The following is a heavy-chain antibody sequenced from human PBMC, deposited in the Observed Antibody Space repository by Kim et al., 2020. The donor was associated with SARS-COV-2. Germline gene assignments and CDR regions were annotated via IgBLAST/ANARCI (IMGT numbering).Heavy chain of an antibody. D-gene: IGHD5-12*01. CDR3: VRGVEYSGYEYYYYYGMDV. V-gene: IGHV3-30*07. Sequence: GRFTISRDNSKNTLYLKMNSLRAEDTAVYYCVRGVEYSGYEYYYYYGMDVWGQGTTVTVSS. J-gene: IGHJ6*02.